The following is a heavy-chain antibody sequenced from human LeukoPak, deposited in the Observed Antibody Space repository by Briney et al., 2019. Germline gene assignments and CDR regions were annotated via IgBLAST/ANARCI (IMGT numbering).Heavy chain of an antibody. Sequence: GGSLRLSCAASGFTVSSNFLSWVRQAPGKGLEWVSVIYSGGKTYYADSVKGRFTISRDNSKNTLYLQMNSLRAEDTAVYYCARGADRRNYFDYWGQGTLVTVSS. CDR3: ARGADRRNYFDY. CDR1: GFTVSSNF. D-gene: IGHD1-14*01. V-gene: IGHV3-53*01. J-gene: IGHJ4*02. CDR2: IYSGGKT.